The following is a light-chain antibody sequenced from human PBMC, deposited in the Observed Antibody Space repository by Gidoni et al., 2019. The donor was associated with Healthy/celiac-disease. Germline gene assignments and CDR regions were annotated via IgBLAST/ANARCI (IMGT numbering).Light chain of an antibody. CDR3: QQYNNWPPAS. J-gene: IGKJ5*01. CDR1: QSVSTN. CDR2: GAS. V-gene: IGKV3-15*01. Sequence: EIVMTQSPATLSVSPGERATLSCRARQSVSTNLAWYQQKPGQAPRLLISGASTRATGIPARFSGSGSGTEFTLTISSLQSEDFVVYYCQQYNNWPPASFGQGTRLEIK.